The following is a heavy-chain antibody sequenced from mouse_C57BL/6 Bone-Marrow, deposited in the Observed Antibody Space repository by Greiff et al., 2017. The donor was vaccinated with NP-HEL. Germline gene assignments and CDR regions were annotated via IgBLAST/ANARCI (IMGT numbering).Heavy chain of an antibody. CDR1: GYTFTSYL. CDR3: ARYYYGSSSVDY. Sequence: QVQLQQPGAELVKPGASVKLSCKASGYTFTSYLMHWVKQRPGRGLEWIGRIDRNSGGTKYNEKFKSKATLTVDKPSSTAYMQLNSLTSEDSAVYYCARYYYGSSSVDYWGQGTTLTVSS. D-gene: IGHD1-1*01. V-gene: IGHV1-72*01. J-gene: IGHJ2*01. CDR2: IDRNSGGT.